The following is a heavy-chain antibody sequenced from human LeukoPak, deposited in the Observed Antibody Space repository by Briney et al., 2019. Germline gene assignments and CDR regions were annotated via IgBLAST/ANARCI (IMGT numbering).Heavy chain of an antibody. J-gene: IGHJ4*02. CDR2: ISSSSSTI. CDR3: ARDIYYDSSGYYGSVY. D-gene: IGHD3-22*01. V-gene: IGHV3-48*04. CDR1: GFTFSSYS. Sequence: GGSLRLSCAAPGFTFSSYSMNWVRQAPGKGLEWVSYISSSSSTIYYADSVKGRFTVSRDNAKNSLYLQMNSLRAEDTAVYYCARDIYYDSSGYYGSVYWGQGTLVTVSS.